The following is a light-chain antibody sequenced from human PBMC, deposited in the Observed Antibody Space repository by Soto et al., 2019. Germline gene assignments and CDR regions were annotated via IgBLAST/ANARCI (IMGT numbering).Light chain of an antibody. Sequence: DIQMTQSPSSLSASVGDRVTITFRASQSISNYLNWYQQRPGKAPKLLIYLASSLSSGVPSKFSGSGSGTDFTLTISSLEPEDFAVYYCQQRSNSKLTFGGGTKVDIK. J-gene: IGKJ4*01. CDR2: LAS. CDR3: QQRSNSKLT. CDR1: QSISNY. V-gene: IGKV1-39*01.